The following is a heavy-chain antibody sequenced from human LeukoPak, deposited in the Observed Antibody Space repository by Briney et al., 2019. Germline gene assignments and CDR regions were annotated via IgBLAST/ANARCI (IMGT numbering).Heavy chain of an antibody. CDR2: IIPVLGIA. D-gene: IGHD3-22*01. J-gene: IGHJ3*02. V-gene: IGHV1-69*04. CDR1: GGTFSSYA. CDR3: ASPGPYYYDSSGYSDAFDI. Sequence: SVKVSCKASGGTFSSYAISWVRQAPGQGLEWMGRIIPVLGIANYAQKFQGRVTITADKSTSTAYMELSSLRSEDTAVYYCASPGPYYYDSSGYSDAFDIWGQGTMVTVSS.